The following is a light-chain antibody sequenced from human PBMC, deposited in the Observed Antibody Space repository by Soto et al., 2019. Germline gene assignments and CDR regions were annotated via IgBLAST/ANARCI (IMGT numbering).Light chain of an antibody. CDR1: SSDVGSYNL. CDR2: DGS. Sequence: QSALTQPASVSGSPGQSITISCTGTSSDVGSYNLVSWYQQHPGKAPTLMIYDGSKRPSGVSNRFSGSKSGNTASLTISGLQAEDEADDYCCSYAGSSTEVFGTGTKVTVL. CDR3: CSYAGSSTEV. V-gene: IGLV2-23*01. J-gene: IGLJ1*01.